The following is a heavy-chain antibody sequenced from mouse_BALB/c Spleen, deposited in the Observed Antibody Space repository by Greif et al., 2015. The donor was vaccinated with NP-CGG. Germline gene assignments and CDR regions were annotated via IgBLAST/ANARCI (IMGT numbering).Heavy chain of an antibody. D-gene: IGHD2-4*01. J-gene: IGHJ4*01. CDR2: IYPGDGDT. CDR1: GYAFSSYW. Sequence: VKLVESGAELVRPGSSVKISCKASGYAFSSYWMNWVKQRPGQGLEWIGQIYPGDGDTNYNGKFKGKAALTADKSSSTAYMHLSSLTAEDSAVYFCARGGDYDVRYYAMDYWGQGTSVTVSS. V-gene: IGHV1-80*01. CDR3: ARGGDYDVRYYAMDY.